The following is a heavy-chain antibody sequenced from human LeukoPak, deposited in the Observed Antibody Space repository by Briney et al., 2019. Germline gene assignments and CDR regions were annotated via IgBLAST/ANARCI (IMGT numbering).Heavy chain of an antibody. CDR3: AREGWGYYFDF. D-gene: IGHD7-27*01. Sequence: TSETLSLTCTVPGGSISSYYWSWIRQPPGKRLERIGYVYYSGTTNYNPSLKSRVTISVDTSKNQFSLKLSSVTAADTAVYYCAREGWGYYFDFWGQGTLVTVSS. CDR2: VYYSGTT. J-gene: IGHJ4*02. CDR1: GGSISSYY. V-gene: IGHV4-59*01.